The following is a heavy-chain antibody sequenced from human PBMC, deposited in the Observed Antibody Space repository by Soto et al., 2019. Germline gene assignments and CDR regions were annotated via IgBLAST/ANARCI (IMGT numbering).Heavy chain of an antibody. CDR1: GGTFSSYA. CDR2: IIPIFGTA. V-gene: IGHV1-69*13. D-gene: IGHD3-22*01. CDR3: ATEGGVITTIRIRNPFDI. Sequence: ASVKVSCKASGGTFSSYAISWVRQAPGQGLEWMGGIIPIFGTANYAQKFQGRVTITADESTSTAYMELSSLRSEDTAVYYCATEGGVITTIRIRNPFDIWGQGTMVTVSS. J-gene: IGHJ3*02.